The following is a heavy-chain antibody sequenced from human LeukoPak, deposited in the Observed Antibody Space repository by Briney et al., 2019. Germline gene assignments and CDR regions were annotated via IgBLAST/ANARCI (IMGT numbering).Heavy chain of an antibody. CDR1: GYPFAAYY. CDR2: INPNSGGT. Sequence: ASVEVSCKASGYPFAAYYVHWVRQAPGQGLEWMGWINPNSGGTNYAQKFQGRVTMTRDTSISTAYMELSGLRYDDTAVYYCARDEMATFDYYYMDVWGKGTTVTVS. CDR3: ARDEMATFDYYYMDV. V-gene: IGHV1-2*02. D-gene: IGHD5-24*01. J-gene: IGHJ6*03.